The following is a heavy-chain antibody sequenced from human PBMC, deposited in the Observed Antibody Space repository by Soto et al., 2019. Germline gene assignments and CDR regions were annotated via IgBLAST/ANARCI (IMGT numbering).Heavy chain of an antibody. V-gene: IGHV4-30-2*01. D-gene: IGHD4-17*01. CDR3: GRISSHGDYAY. CDR1: GGSISSGGYS. CDR2: MYHSGST. J-gene: IGHJ4*02. Sequence: SETLSLTCAVSGGSISSGGYSWSWIRQPPGKRLEWIEYMYHSGSTYYNPSLKSRVTISMDRSKNQFSLKLSSVTAADTAVYYCGRISSHGDYAYWGQGTLVTVSS.